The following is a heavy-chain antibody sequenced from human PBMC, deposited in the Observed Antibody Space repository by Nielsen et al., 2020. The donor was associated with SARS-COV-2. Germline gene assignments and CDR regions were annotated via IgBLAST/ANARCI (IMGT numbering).Heavy chain of an antibody. D-gene: IGHD2-2*01. J-gene: IGHJ4*02. CDR1: GFTFNTYA. CDR2: ISGGGTNS. V-gene: IGHV3-23*01. CDR3: ANDFGDCGSSTCRPK. Sequence: GESLKISCAASGFTFNTYAMSWIRQAPGKGPEWISAISGGGTNSFYADSVKGRFTISRDNSNHTLYLQLTNLRAEDTAVYYCANDFGDCGSSTCRPKWGQGSRITVSS.